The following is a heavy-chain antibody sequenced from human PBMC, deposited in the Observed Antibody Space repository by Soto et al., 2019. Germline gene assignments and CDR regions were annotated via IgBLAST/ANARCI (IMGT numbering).Heavy chain of an antibody. J-gene: IGHJ6*02. V-gene: IGHV1-18*01. CDR2: ISGYNGNT. D-gene: IGHD3-16*01. Sequence: QVQLVQSGAEVKKPGASVKVSCKASGYTFTTYGINWVRQAPGQGLEWMGWISGYNGNTNYAQRLQGRVSMTTCTSTSTTYMELRSRSSDDTAVYDCSIDMKTVWSTGEDYDMDVWGQGTTVTVSS. CDR3: SIDMKTVWSTGEDYDMDV. CDR1: GYTFTTYG.